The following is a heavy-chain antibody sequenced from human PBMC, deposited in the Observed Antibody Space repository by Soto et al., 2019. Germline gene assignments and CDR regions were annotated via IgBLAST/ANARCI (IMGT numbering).Heavy chain of an antibody. V-gene: IGHV4-31*03. CDR3: ARELETVTTGHAFDI. CDR1: GGSISSGGYY. Sequence: QVQLQESGPGLVKPSQTLSLTCTVSGGSISSGGYYWSWIRQHPGKGLEWIGYIYYSGSPYYNPSLKSRVTIAVDTSKNQFSLKLSSVTAADTAVYYCARELETVTTGHAFDIWGQGTMVTVSS. J-gene: IGHJ3*02. CDR2: IYYSGSP. D-gene: IGHD4-17*01.